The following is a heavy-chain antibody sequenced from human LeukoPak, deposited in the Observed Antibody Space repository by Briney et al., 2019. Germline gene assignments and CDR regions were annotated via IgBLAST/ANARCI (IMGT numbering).Heavy chain of an antibody. CDR1: GLTFSSYD. Sequence: PGGSLRLSCAVSGLTFSSYDMNWVRQAPGKGLEWVSSISSSSSYIYYADSVKGRFTISRDNAKNSLYLQMNSLRAEDTAVYYCARAHEVVVPAATGNAFDIWGQGTMVTVSS. J-gene: IGHJ3*02. V-gene: IGHV3-21*01. CDR3: ARAHEVVVPAATGNAFDI. CDR2: ISSSSSYI. D-gene: IGHD2-2*01.